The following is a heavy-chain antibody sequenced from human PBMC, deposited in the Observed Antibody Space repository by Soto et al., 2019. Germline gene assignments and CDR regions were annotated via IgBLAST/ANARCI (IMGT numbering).Heavy chain of an antibody. CDR2: ISTSGSYI. V-gene: IGHV3-21*06. Sequence: EAQLVESGGGLVKPEESLRLSCAASGFTFSTYNMKWVRQAPGKGLEWVSSISTSGSYIFYAGSVRGRFTIFRDDAKNSLHLQMNSLRAEDTAVYYCATIGDRDGFDIWGQGTTVIVSS. CDR1: GFTFSTYN. CDR3: ATIGDRDGFDI. D-gene: IGHD4-17*01. J-gene: IGHJ3*02.